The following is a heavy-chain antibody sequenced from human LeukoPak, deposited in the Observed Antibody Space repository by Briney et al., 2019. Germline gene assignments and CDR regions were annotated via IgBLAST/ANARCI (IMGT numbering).Heavy chain of an antibody. D-gene: IGHD2-2*02. J-gene: IGHJ4*02. CDR3: AREKGYKYCFDY. CDR1: GFTFSSYG. Sequence: PGGSLRLSCAASGFTFSSYGMHWVRQAPGKGLEWVAVIWYDGSNKYYADSVKGRFTISRDNSKNTLYLQMNSLRAEDTAVYYCAREKGYKYCFDYWGQGNLVTVSS. CDR2: IWYDGSNK. V-gene: IGHV3-33*01.